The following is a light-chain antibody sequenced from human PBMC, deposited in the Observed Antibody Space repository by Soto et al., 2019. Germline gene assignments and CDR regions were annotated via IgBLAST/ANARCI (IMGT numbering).Light chain of an antibody. Sequence: IQVTQSPSSLSASVGDRVTITCRASQDIRSDLGWYQQKPGKAPKLLIFATSTLQSGVPSRFSGSGSGTDFTLTISSLQPEDFATYYCQQLNSYLVTFGQGTKVDIK. V-gene: IGKV1-17*01. CDR1: QDIRSD. CDR2: ATS. CDR3: QQLNSYLVT. J-gene: IGKJ2*01.